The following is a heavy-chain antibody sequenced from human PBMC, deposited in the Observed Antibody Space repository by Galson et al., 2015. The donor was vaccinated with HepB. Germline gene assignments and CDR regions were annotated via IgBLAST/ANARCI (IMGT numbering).Heavy chain of an antibody. V-gene: IGHV3-23*01. Sequence: SLRLSCAASGFTFATYAMSWVRQAPGKGLEWISGIKGSSGNTYYADSVKGRFTISRDNSKNTLYLQINSLRAEDTAVYYCAKHRGTDLRWFDPWGQGILVTVSS. J-gene: IGHJ5*02. CDR3: AKHRGTDLRWFDP. CDR1: GFTFATYA. CDR2: IKGSSGNT. D-gene: IGHD2-8*02.